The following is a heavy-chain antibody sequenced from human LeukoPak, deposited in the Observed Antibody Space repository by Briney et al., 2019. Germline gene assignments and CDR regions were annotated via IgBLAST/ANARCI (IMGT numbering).Heavy chain of an antibody. CDR3: ARDGSLPDY. CDR1: GFTFSTNA. Sequence: PGGSLRLSCAASGFTFSTNAMSWVRQAPGKGLVWVSRITSDGSTTSYADSVKGRFTISRDNAKNTLYLQMNSLRDEDSAVYYCARDGSLPDYWGQGTLVTVSS. V-gene: IGHV3-74*01. J-gene: IGHJ4*02. CDR2: ITSDGSTT.